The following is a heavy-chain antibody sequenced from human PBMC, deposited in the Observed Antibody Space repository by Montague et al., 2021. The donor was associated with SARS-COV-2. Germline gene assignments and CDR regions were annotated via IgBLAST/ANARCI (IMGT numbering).Heavy chain of an antibody. Sequence: SETLSLTCTVSGGSISSSSYYWGWIRQPPGKGLEWIGSIDYSGSTYYNPSLKSRVTISVDTSKNQFSLKLRSVTAADTAVYYCASPTYYYDSSGSDAFDIWGQGTMVTVSS. CDR3: ASPTYYYDSSGSDAFDI. J-gene: IGHJ3*02. CDR2: IDYSGST. D-gene: IGHD3-22*01. CDR1: GGSISSSSYY. V-gene: IGHV4-39*01.